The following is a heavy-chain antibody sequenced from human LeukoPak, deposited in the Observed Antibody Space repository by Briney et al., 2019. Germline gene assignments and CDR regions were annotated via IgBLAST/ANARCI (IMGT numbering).Heavy chain of an antibody. Sequence: GGFLRLSCAASGFTFSSYWMSWVRQAPGKGLEWVANIEQDGSEKYYVDSVKGRFTISRDNAKNSLYLQMNSLRAEDTAVYYCARDQRYCSSSSCPWEPFDYWGQGTLVTVSS. CDR1: GFTFSSYW. J-gene: IGHJ4*02. V-gene: IGHV3-7*05. CDR2: IEQDGSEK. CDR3: ARDQRYCSSSSCPWEPFDY. D-gene: IGHD2-2*01.